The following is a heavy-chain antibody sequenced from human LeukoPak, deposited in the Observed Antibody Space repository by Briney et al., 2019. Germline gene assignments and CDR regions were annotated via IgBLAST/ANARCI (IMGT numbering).Heavy chain of an antibody. V-gene: IGHV4-61*02. J-gene: IGHJ6*02. Sequence: SQTLSLTCTVSGGSISSGSYYWSWIRQPAGKGLEWIGRIYTSGSTNYNPSLKSRVTISVDTSKNQFSLKLSSVTAADTAVYYCAREVYAIHYYYYYGMDVWAKGPRSPSP. CDR3: AREVYAIHYYYYYGMDV. CDR2: IYTSGST. D-gene: IGHD2-8*01. CDR1: GGSISSGSYY.